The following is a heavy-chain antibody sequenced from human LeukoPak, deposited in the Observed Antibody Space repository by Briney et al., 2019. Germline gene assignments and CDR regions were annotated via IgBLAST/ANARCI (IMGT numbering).Heavy chain of an antibody. CDR1: GYTFTSYA. CDR2: INAGNGNT. CDR3: ARGSHSSGYPDY. D-gene: IGHD3-22*01. V-gene: IGHV1-3*01. J-gene: IGHJ4*02. Sequence: GAAVKVCCKASGYTFTSYAMHWVRQAPGQRLEWMGWINAGNGNTKYSQKFQGRVTITRDTSASTAYMELSSLRSEDTAVYYCARGSHSSGYPDYWGQGTLVTVSS.